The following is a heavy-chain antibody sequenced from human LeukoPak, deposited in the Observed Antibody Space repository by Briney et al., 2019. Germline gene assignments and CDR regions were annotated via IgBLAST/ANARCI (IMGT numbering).Heavy chain of an antibody. D-gene: IGHD3-10*01. J-gene: IGHJ4*02. CDR2: IYYSGST. CDR1: GGSINSGDYY. Sequence: SETLSLTCTVSGGSINSGDYYWVWIRQPPGKGLEWIGSIYYSGSTSYNPSLKSRVAMTVDTSKSQFSLKLSSVTAADTAVYYCARPGGSGANYFDYWGQGTLVTVSS. CDR3: ARPGGSGANYFDY. V-gene: IGHV4-39*01.